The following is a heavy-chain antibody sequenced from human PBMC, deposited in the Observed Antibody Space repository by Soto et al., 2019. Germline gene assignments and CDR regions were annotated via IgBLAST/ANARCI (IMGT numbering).Heavy chain of an antibody. CDR1: GFTFSSYT. CDR3: ARDLSAGDAMDV. Sequence: EVQLVESGGGLVQPGGSLILSCAASGFTFSSYTMNWVRQAPGKGLEWIAYIGSTSGVILYADSVKGRFTISRDNDKKSLYLQMKSLRDEDTAVYYCARDLSAGDAMDVWGQGTTVTVSS. CDR2: IGSTSGVI. V-gene: IGHV3-48*02. D-gene: IGHD1-1*01. J-gene: IGHJ6*02.